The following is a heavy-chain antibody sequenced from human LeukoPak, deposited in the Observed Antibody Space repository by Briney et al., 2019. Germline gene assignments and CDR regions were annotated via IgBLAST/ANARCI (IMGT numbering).Heavy chain of an antibody. D-gene: IGHD2-8*01. CDR3: ARGMGLAFDI. J-gene: IGHJ3*02. V-gene: IGHV4-59*01. Sequence: SETLSLTCTVSGGSISSYYWSWIRQPPGKGLEWIGYMYYSGSTNYNPSLKSRVTLSVDTSKNQFSLKLSSVTAADTAVYYCARGMGLAFDIGGQGTMVTVSS. CDR2: MYYSGST. CDR1: GGSISSYY.